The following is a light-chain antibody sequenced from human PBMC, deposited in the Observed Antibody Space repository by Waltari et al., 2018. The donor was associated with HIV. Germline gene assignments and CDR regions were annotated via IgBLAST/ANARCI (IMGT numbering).Light chain of an antibody. CDR1: KLGDKY. Sequence: SYELTQPPSVSVSPGQTASITCSGDKLGDKYACWYQQKPGQSTVLGIYQDSKRPSGIPERFAGSNSGNTATLTISGTQAMDEADYYCRAWDSSEEVFGGGTKLTVL. CDR2: QDS. CDR3: RAWDSSEEV. J-gene: IGLJ2*01. V-gene: IGLV3-1*01.